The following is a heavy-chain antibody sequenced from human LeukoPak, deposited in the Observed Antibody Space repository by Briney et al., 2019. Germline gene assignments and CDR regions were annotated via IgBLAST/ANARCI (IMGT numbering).Heavy chain of an antibody. D-gene: IGHD2-8*02. Sequence: GGSLRLSCAASGFTFSDYYMSWIRQAPGKGLEWVSYISSSGSTIYYADSVKGRFTISRDNAKNSLYLQMNRLRAEDTAVYYCAREADVLYASFDYWGQGSLVTVSS. V-gene: IGHV3-11*01. CDR1: GFTFSDYY. J-gene: IGHJ4*02. CDR2: ISSSGSTI. CDR3: AREADVLYASFDY.